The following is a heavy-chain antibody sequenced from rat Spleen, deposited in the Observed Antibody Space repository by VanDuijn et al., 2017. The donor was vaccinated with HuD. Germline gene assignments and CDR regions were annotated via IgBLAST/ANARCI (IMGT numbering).Heavy chain of an antibody. CDR1: GFSLTSNG. CDR3: ARVPFDY. CDR2: ISINGST. Sequence: QVHLKESGPGLVQPSQTLSLTCTVSGFSLTSNGVVWIRQPPGKGLEWIAAISINGSTHYNSPLKSRLNISRDTSKSQVFLKMNSLQTEDTAIYFCARVPFDYWGQGVMVTVSS. V-gene: IGHV2S12*01. J-gene: IGHJ2*01.